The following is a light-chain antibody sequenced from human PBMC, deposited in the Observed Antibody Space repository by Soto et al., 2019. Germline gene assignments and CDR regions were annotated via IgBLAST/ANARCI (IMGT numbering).Light chain of an antibody. CDR2: RAS. V-gene: IGKV3-15*01. Sequence: EILLTQSPGTLAVSPGEVATLSCRASQSVRDNLAWYQQKPGQAPRLLIYRASTRATGVPARFSDSGSGTEFTLTISSLQSEDVSVYFCQHYNFWPHSFGQGTKVEIK. CDR3: QHYNFWPHS. CDR1: QSVRDN. J-gene: IGKJ2*01.